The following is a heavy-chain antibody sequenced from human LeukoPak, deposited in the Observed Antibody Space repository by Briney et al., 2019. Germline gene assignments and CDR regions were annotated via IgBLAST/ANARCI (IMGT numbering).Heavy chain of an antibody. CDR3: ARETPQIYMTNGPNFGMDV. CDR1: GFTFSTYW. Sequence: GGSLRLSCAASGFTFSTYWMSWVRQAPGKGLEWVANIKQDGSEKYYVDSVKGRFTISRDNAKNSLYLQMNSLRAEDTAVYYCARETPQIYMTNGPNFGMDVWGQGTTITVSS. V-gene: IGHV3-7*01. J-gene: IGHJ6*02. CDR2: IKQDGSEK. D-gene: IGHD4-23*01.